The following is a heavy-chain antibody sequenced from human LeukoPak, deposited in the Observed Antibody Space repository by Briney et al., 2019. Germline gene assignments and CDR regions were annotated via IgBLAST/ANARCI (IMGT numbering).Heavy chain of an antibody. CDR2: IYSGGST. CDR3: ARDSQFQYNWNDEYFYYYGMDV. V-gene: IGHV3-66*01. CDR1: GFTVSSNY. Sequence: PGGSLRLSCAASGFTVSSNYMSWVRQAPGKGLEWVSVIYSGGSTYYADSVKGRFTISRDNSKNTLYLQMNSLRAEDTAVYYCARDSQFQYNWNDEYFYYYGMDVWGQGTTVTVSS. D-gene: IGHD1-1*01. J-gene: IGHJ6*02.